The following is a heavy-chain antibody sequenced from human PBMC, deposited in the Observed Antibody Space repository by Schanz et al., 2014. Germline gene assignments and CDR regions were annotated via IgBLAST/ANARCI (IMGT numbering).Heavy chain of an antibody. D-gene: IGHD1-1*01. CDR2: LSEGGGGT. Sequence: EVQLVESGGGLIQPGGSLRLSCAASGFGFSSYSMNWVRQAPGKGLEWVSALSEGGGGTHYADSVRGRFTISRDNAKNSLYLEMNSLRAEDTALYYCARGRVLESWGQGTLVTVSS. CDR1: GFGFSSYS. CDR3: ARGRVLES. J-gene: IGHJ5*02. V-gene: IGHV3-23*04.